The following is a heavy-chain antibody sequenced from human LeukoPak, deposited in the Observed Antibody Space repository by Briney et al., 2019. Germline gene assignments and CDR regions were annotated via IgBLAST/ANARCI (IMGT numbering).Heavy chain of an antibody. J-gene: IGHJ3*02. CDR1: GGTFSSYA. CDR2: IIPIFGTA. CDR3: ARREAPDAFDI. Sequence: GASVKVSCKASGGTFSSYAISWVRQAPGQGLEWMGGIIPIFGTANYAQKFQGRVTITADKSTSTAYMELSSLRSEDTAVYYCARREAPDAFDIWGQGTMVTVSS. V-gene: IGHV1-69*06.